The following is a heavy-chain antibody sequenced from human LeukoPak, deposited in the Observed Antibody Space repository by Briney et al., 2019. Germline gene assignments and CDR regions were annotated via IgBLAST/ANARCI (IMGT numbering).Heavy chain of an antibody. CDR2: ISAGGGST. CDR1: GFTFSSYA. V-gene: IGHV3-23*01. J-gene: IGHJ4*02. Sequence: PGGSLRLSCEASGFTFSSYAMSWVRQAPGKGLEWVSAISAGGGSTYYADSVKGRFTISRDNSKNTLYLQMNSLRAEDTSLYYCAKDGYSSGWGYYFDYWGQGTLVTVSS. D-gene: IGHD6-19*01. CDR3: AKDGYSSGWGYYFDY.